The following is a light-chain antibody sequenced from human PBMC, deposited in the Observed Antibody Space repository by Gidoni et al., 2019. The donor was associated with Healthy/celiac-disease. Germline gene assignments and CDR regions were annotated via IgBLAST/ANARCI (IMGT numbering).Light chain of an antibody. CDR1: QSVSSSY. CDR2: GAS. CDR3: QQYGSSPPDPT. Sequence: EIVLTQSPGTLSLSPGERATLSCRASQSVSSSYLAWYQQKPGQAPRLLIYGASSRATGIPDRFSGSGSGTDFTLTISRLEPEDFAVYYCQQYGSSPPDPTFGGGTMVEIK. V-gene: IGKV3-20*01. J-gene: IGKJ4*01.